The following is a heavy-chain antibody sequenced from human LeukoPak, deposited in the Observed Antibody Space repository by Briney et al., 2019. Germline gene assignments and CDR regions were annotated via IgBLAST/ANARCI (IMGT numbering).Heavy chain of an antibody. CDR3: ARQPSSSWDLRYYYYYGMDV. Sequence: GGSLRLSCAASGFTVSSNYMSWVRQAPGKGLEWVSVIYSGGSTYYADSVKGRFTIYRDNSKNTLYLQMNSLRAEDTAVYYCARQPSSSWDLRYYYYYGMDVWGQGTTVTVSS. J-gene: IGHJ6*02. D-gene: IGHD6-13*01. V-gene: IGHV3-66*04. CDR1: GFTVSSNY. CDR2: IYSGGST.